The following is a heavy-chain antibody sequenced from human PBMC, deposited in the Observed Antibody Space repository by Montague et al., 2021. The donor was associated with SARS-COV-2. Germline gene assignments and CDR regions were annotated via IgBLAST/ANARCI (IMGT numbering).Heavy chain of an antibody. Sequence: PALVKPTQTLTLTCTFSGFSLSTSGMCVSWIRQPPGKALEWLARIDWDDDKYYSTSLKTRLTISKDTSKNQVVLTMTNMDPVDTATNYCARIRYDILTGYQTLFDYWGQGTLVTVSS. J-gene: IGHJ4*02. CDR1: GFSLSTSGMC. D-gene: IGHD3-9*01. CDR3: ARIRYDILTGYQTLFDY. CDR2: IDWDDDK. V-gene: IGHV2-70*11.